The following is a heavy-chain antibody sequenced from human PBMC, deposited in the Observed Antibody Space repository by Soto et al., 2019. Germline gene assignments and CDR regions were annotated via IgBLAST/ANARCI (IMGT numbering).Heavy chain of an antibody. D-gene: IGHD2-15*01. J-gene: IGHJ4*02. CDR3: GRAGAATLSDY. CDR1: GGSISSYY. V-gene: IGHV4-59*01. CDR2: IYYSGST. Sequence: SETLSLTCTVSGGSISSYYWSWIRQPPGKGLEWIGYIYYSGSTNYNPSLKSRVTISLDTSKNQFSLKLSSVTAADTAVYYCGRAGAATLSDYWGQGTLVTVSS.